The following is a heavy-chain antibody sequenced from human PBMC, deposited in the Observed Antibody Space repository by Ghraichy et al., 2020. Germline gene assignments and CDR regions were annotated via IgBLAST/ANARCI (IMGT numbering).Heavy chain of an antibody. V-gene: IGHV4-34*01. CDR1: GGSFSGYY. D-gene: IGHD6-13*01. CDR3: ARVISYSSSWYKVEYFQH. Sequence: SETLSLTCAVYGGSFSGYYWSWIRQPPGKGLEWIGEINHSGSTNYNPSLKSRVTISVDTSKNQFSLKLSSVTAADTAVYYCARVISYSSSWYKVEYFQHWGQGTLVTVSS. CDR2: INHSGST. J-gene: IGHJ1*01.